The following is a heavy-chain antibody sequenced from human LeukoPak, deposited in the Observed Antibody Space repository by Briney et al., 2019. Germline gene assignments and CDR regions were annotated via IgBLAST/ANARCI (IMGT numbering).Heavy chain of an antibody. CDR2: IKSKTDGGST. D-gene: IGHD5-18*01. CDR3: TTESTAMVSLDY. Sequence: GGSLRLSCAASGFTLSNAWMSWVRPAPGKGLEWVGRIKSKTDGGSTDYAAPVKGRFTISRDDSKHTLYLQMNSLKTEDTAVYYCTTESTAMVSLDYWGQGTLVTVSS. V-gene: IGHV3-15*01. J-gene: IGHJ4*02. CDR1: GFTLSNAW.